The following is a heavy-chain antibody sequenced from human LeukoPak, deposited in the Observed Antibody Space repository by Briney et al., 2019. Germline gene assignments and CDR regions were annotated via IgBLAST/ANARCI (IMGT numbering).Heavy chain of an antibody. CDR1: GFTFSSYA. CDR2: IGATGGTT. Sequence: GGSLRLSCASSGFTFSSYAMSWVRQAPGKGLEWVSSIGATGGTTYYADSVKGRFTISRDNSKNTLYLQMNSLRAEDTAVYHCAKGRTYFDYWGQGTLVTVSS. CDR3: AKGRTYFDY. J-gene: IGHJ4*02. V-gene: IGHV3-23*01.